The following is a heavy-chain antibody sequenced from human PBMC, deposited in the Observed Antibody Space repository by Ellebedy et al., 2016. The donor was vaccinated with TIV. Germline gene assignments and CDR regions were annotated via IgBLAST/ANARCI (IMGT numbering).Heavy chain of an antibody. CDR1: GFSVGSND. D-gene: IGHD3/OR15-3a*01. CDR2: LYGGDAPRT. Sequence: PGGSLRLSCAASGFSVGSNDMSLFRQAPGQGLAWVSVLYGGDAPRTYYADSVRDRFTISSYDSKNILFLQMNSLRGDDTAVYYCARDWTHGEFWGQGTLVTVSS. CDR3: ARDWTHGEF. J-gene: IGHJ4*02. V-gene: IGHV3-66*01.